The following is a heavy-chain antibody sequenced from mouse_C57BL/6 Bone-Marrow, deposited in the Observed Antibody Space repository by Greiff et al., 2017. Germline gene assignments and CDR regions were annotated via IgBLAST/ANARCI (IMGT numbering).Heavy chain of an antibody. CDR1: GFTIKDDY. CDR3: TTVLYPYYFDY. D-gene: IGHD2-12*01. J-gene: IGHJ2*01. V-gene: IGHV14-4*01. Sequence: VQLKESGAELVRPGASVKLSCTASGFTIKDDYMHWVKQRPEQGLEWIGWIDPENGDTEYASKFQGKATITADTSSNTAYLQLSSLTSEDTAVYYCTTVLYPYYFDYWGQGTTLTVSS. CDR2: IDPENGDT.